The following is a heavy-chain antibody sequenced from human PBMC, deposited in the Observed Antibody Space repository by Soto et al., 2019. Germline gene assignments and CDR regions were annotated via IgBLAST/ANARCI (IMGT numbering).Heavy chain of an antibody. CDR3: ARRYDFWSGNYYYGMDV. D-gene: IGHD3-3*01. CDR1: GYSFTSYW. J-gene: IGHJ6*02. Sequence: PGESLKISCKGSGYSFTSYWIGWVRQMPGKGLEWMGIIYPGDSDTRYSPSFQGQVTISADKSISTAYLQWSSLKASDTAMYYCARRYDFWSGNYYYGMDVWGQGTTVTFSS. CDR2: IYPGDSDT. V-gene: IGHV5-51*01.